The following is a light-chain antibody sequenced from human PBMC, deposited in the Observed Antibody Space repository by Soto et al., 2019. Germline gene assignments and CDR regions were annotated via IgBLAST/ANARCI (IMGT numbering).Light chain of an antibody. CDR3: QVGDGSSDHPVV. V-gene: IGLV3-21*02. CDR1: NIGSKS. CDR2: DDR. J-gene: IGLJ2*01. Sequence: SYELTQPPSVSVAPGQTATITCGGNNIGSKSVHWYQQKPGQAPVVVVYDDRDRASGIPERFSGSNSGNTATLTITRVEVGDEAVYYCQVGDGSSDHPVVFGGGTKVTVL.